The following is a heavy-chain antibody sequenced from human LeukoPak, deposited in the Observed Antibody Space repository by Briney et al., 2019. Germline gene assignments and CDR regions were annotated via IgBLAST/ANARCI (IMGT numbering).Heavy chain of an antibody. CDR3: ARAAYGGWFDP. Sequence: GGSLRLSCAASGFTFSSYWMHWVRQAPGKGLVWVSRINSDGSSTTYADYVKGRFTISRDNAKNTLYLQMNSLRAEDTAVYYCARAAYGGWFDPWGQGTLVTVSS. D-gene: IGHD2-8*01. J-gene: IGHJ5*02. V-gene: IGHV3-74*01. CDR2: INSDGSST. CDR1: GFTFSSYW.